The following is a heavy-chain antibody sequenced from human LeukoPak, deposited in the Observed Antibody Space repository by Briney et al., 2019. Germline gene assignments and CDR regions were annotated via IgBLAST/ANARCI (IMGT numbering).Heavy chain of an antibody. CDR2: IVVGSGNT. CDR1: GFTFTSSA. D-gene: IGHD3-10*01. CDR3: ARDRGPRTGFMVREAYDY. V-gene: IGHV1-58*01. Sequence: VASVKVSCKASGFTFTSSAVQWVRQARGQHLEWIGWIVVGSGNTNYAQKFQERVTITRDMSTSTAYMELSSLRSEDTAVYYCARDRGPRTGFMVREAYDYWGQGTLVTVSS. J-gene: IGHJ4*02.